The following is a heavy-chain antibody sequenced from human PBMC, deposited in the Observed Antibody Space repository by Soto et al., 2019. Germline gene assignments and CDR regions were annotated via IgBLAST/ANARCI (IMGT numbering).Heavy chain of an antibody. Sequence: QVRLQESGPGLVRPSETLSLTCTASGVSISSAGYYWSWIRHHPGKGLEWLGTTFYSASTYYNPSLKSATSISVDTSKNQFSLNLSSVTAADTAVYYCASPSMLRGVIAFDQWGPGIQVTVSS. D-gene: IGHD3-10*01. CDR3: ASPSMLRGVIAFDQ. CDR1: GVSISSAGYY. J-gene: IGHJ4*02. CDR2: TFYSAST. V-gene: IGHV4-31*01.